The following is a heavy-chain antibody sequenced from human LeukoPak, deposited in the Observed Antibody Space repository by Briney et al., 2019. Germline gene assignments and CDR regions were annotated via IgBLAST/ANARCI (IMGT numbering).Heavy chain of an antibody. CDR2: ISAYNGNT. Sequence: ASVKVSCKASGYTFTSYGISWVRQAPGQGLEWMGWISAYNGNTNYAQKLQGRVTVTTDTSTSTAYMELRSLRSDDTAVYYCARDGYCSSTSCYFDYYYGMDVWGQGTTVTVSS. V-gene: IGHV1-18*01. D-gene: IGHD2-2*01. CDR3: ARDGYCSSTSCYFDYYYGMDV. CDR1: GYTFTSYG. J-gene: IGHJ6*02.